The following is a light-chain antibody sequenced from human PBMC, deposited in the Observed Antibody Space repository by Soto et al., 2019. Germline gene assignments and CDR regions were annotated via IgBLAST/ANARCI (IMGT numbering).Light chain of an antibody. Sequence: DIQMTQSPSSLSASVGDRVSITCRASQSISSWLAWYQQKPGKAPKLLMFDTFSLESGVPSRFSGSRSGTEFTLTISSLQPDDYATYYCQQYNSYSMTFGQGTKVDIK. V-gene: IGKV1-5*01. CDR2: DTF. CDR1: QSISSW. J-gene: IGKJ1*01. CDR3: QQYNSYSMT.